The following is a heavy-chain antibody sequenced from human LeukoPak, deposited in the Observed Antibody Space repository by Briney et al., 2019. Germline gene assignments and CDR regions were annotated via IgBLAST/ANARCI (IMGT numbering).Heavy chain of an antibody. CDR2: VRRQEDGGTT. D-gene: IGHD6-19*01. J-gene: IGHJ6*03. V-gene: IGHV3-49*04. CDR1: GFSFGEYA. CDR3: TRDGTLYSSGWKAYYYMAV. Sequence: PGRSLRPSCSASGFSFGEYAMSWVRQAPGKGLEWLGFVRRQEDGGTTEYAASVKDRFTISRDDSKNITYLQMNSLKTEDTAVYYCTRDGTLYSSGWKAYYYMAVWGKGTTVTISS.